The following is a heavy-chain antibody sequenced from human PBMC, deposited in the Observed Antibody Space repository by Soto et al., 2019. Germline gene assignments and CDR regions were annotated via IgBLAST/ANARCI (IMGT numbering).Heavy chain of an antibody. CDR1: GYSLTDLS. V-gene: IGHV1-24*01. CDR3: AAIRYYASAFDI. CDR2: FDPENVET. Sequence: ASVKVSCKVSGYSLTDLSIHWVRQGRGKGLGWMGGFDPENVETIYAQKFQGRLTMTEDTSTDTAYMELTSLRSEDTAVYYCAAIRYYASAFDIWGQGTMVTVSS. D-gene: IGHD3-16*01. J-gene: IGHJ3*02.